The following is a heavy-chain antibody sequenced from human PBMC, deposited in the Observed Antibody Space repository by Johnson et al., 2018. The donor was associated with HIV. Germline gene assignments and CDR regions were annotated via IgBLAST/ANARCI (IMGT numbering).Heavy chain of an antibody. CDR1: GFTVSSNY. J-gene: IGHJ3*02. CDR2: VYSGGTK. D-gene: IGHD6-6*01. Sequence: VQLVESGGGLVQPGGSLRLSCAASGFTVSSNYMSWVRQAPGKGLESVSVVYSGGTKHYADSVKGRSTISRDNSKKTLYLQMNSLRAEDTAVYYCARELRIAARGLAFDIWGRGTMVTVSS. CDR3: ARELRIAARGLAFDI. V-gene: IGHV3-66*01.